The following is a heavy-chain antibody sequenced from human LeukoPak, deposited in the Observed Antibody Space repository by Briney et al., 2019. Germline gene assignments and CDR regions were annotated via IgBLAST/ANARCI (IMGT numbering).Heavy chain of an antibody. CDR3: ARAGYSIGYNWFDP. CDR1: GGSISSSSYY. CDR2: IYYSGST. V-gene: IGHV4-39*01. J-gene: IGHJ5*02. D-gene: IGHD2-15*01. Sequence: PSETLSLTCTVSGGSISSSSYYWGRIPQPPGKGLEWIGSIYYSGSTYYNPSLKSRVTISVDTSKNQFSLKLSSVTAADTAVYYCARAGYSIGYNWFDPWGQGTLVTVSS.